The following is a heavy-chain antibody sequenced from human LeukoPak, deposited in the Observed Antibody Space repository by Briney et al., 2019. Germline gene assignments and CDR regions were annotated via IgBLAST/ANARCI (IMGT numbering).Heavy chain of an antibody. J-gene: IGHJ4*02. Sequence: ASVKVSCKTSGYSFLNYGISWVRQVPGQGLEWMGWISAYNGYTDLAERLQGRATLAADTSTSTAYMELRNLRSDDTAVYYCARESPRRAVTGMDYWGQGTLVTVSS. CDR2: ISAYNGYT. CDR3: ARESPRRAVTGMDY. V-gene: IGHV1-18*01. D-gene: IGHD6-19*01. CDR1: GYSFLNYG.